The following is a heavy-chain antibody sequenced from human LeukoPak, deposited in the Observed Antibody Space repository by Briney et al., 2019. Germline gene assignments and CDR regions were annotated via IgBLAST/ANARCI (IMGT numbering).Heavy chain of an antibody. D-gene: IGHD5-24*01. CDR3: ARTQMGYFCDY. CDR1: GDSISTYF. Sequence: SETLSLTCTVSGDSISTYFWSWIRQPPGKGLEWIGYISYSGSTNYKPSLKSRVTISVDTSKNQFSLKLSSVIAADTAVYYCARTQMGYFCDYWGQGTLVTVSS. J-gene: IGHJ4*02. V-gene: IGHV4-59*01. CDR2: ISYSGST.